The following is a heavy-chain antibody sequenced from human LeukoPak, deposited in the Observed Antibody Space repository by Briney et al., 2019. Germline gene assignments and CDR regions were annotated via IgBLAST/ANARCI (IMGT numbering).Heavy chain of an antibody. CDR1: GFTFSSSC. CDR3: ARERNNWNYEGFDY. D-gene: IGHD1-7*01. CDR2: IKRDGKDK. V-gene: IGHV3-7*01. Sequence: GGSLRLSCAASGFTFSSSCMTWVRQAPGKGLEWVANIKRDGKDKFYMDSVKGRFTISRDNAKNSLYLQMNNLRVEDTAIYYCARERNNWNYEGFDYWGQGTLVTVSS. J-gene: IGHJ4*02.